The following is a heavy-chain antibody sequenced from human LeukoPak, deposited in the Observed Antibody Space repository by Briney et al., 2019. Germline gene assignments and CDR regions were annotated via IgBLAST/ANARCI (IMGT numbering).Heavy chain of an antibody. CDR1: GASFSGYY. Sequence: SETLSLTCAVYGASFSGYYWSWVRQPPGKGLEWIGEINHSRSTTYNPSLKSRVTMSVDTCKSQFSLRLSSVTAADTAVYYCARALPYSSSWVYWGQGTLVTVSS. D-gene: IGHD6-13*01. CDR3: ARALPYSSSWVY. J-gene: IGHJ4*02. V-gene: IGHV4-34*01. CDR2: INHSRST.